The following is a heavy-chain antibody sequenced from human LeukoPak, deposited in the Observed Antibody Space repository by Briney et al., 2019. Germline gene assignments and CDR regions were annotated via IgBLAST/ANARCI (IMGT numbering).Heavy chain of an antibody. CDR1: GYTFSSHG. D-gene: IGHD6-19*01. V-gene: IGHV1-18*01. J-gene: IGHJ4*02. Sequence: GASVKVPCKASGYTFSSHGITWVRQAPGQGLGWMGWISGYNGDLNYAQKLQGRVTMTTDTSTNTVYMELRSLRSDDTAVYYCARGWYGMPAHYWGQGTLVTVSS. CDR2: ISGYNGDL. CDR3: ARGWYGMPAHY.